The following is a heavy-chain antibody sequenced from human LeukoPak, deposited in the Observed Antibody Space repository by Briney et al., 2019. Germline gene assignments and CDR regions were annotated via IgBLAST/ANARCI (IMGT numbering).Heavy chain of an antibody. CDR2: ISGSGGST. D-gene: IGHD6-19*01. Sequence: TGGSLRLSCAASGLTFSSNAMSWVRQAPGKGLEWVSGISGSGGSTYYADSVKGRFTISRDNSKNTLYLQMNSLGAEDTAVYYCAKRSNGWYWDYWGQGTLVTVSS. J-gene: IGHJ4*02. V-gene: IGHV3-23*01. CDR3: AKRSNGWYWDY. CDR1: GLTFSSNA.